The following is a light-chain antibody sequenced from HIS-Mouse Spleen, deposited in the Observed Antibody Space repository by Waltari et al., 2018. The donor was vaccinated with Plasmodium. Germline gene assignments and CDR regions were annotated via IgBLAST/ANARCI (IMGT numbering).Light chain of an antibody. CDR3: QQYGSSPLT. CDR2: GAS. J-gene: IGKJ4*01. CDR1: QSVRSSY. Sequence: IVSTQSPGTLSLSPGERATLSCRASQSVRSSYLAWYQQKPGQAPRLIIYGASSRATGIPDRFSGSGSGTDFTLTISRLEPEDFAVYYCQQYGSSPLTFGGGTKVEIK. V-gene: IGKV3-20*01.